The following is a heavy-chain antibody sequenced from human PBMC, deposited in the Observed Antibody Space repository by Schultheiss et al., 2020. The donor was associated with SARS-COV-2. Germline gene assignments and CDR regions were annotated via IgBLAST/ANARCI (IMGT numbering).Heavy chain of an antibody. V-gene: IGHV4-31*03. Sequence: SETLSLTCTVSGGSVSSGSYYWSWIRQHPGKGLEWIGYIYYSGSTYYNPSLKSRVTISVDTSKNQFSLKLSSVTAADTAVYYCARDVVGATSYWGQGTLVTVSS. D-gene: IGHD1-26*01. CDR3: ARDVVGATSY. CDR2: IYYSGST. J-gene: IGHJ4*02. CDR1: GGSVSSGSYY.